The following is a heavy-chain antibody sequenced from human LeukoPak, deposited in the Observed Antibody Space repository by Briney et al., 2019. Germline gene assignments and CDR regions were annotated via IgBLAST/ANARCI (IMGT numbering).Heavy chain of an antibody. CDR1: GFTFSSYW. J-gene: IGHJ4*02. Sequence: GGSLRPSCAASGFTFSSYWMSWVRQAPGRGLEWVANIKQDGSEKYYVDSVKGRFTISRDNSKNTLYLQMNSLRAEDTAVYYCARGKYYFDYWGQGTLVTVSS. CDR3: ARGKYYFDY. CDR2: IKQDGSEK. V-gene: IGHV3-7*01.